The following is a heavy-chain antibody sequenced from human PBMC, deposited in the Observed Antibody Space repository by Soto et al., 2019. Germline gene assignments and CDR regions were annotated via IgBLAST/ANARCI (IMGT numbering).Heavy chain of an antibody. J-gene: IGHJ4*02. CDR3: AKGNRPSDY. CDR1: GFTFSSYA. Sequence: PAGSLGLSCAASGFTFSSYAMSWVRQAPGKGLEWVSAISGSGGSTYYADSVKGRFTISRDNSKNTLYLQMNSLRADDTAVYYCAKGNRPSDYWGQGTLDPVFS. V-gene: IGHV3-23*01. CDR2: ISGSGGST.